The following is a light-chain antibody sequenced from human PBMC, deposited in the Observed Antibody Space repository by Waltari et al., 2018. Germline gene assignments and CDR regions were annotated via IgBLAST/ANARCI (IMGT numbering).Light chain of an antibody. V-gene: IGKV1-12*01. CDR2: AAS. Sequence: DIQMTQSPSYVSASVGDRVTITCRASQDIRNWLAWYQQKPGKAPYLLIYAASTLRTGVPSSFSGSGSGTKFTLTISSLQPEYFATYYFQQAKTFPPWTFCQGTKVEIK. CDR1: QDIRNW. CDR3: QQAKTFPPWT. J-gene: IGKJ1*01.